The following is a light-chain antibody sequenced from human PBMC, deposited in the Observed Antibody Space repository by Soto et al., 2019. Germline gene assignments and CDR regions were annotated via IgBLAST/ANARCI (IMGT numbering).Light chain of an antibody. CDR2: EVN. V-gene: IGLV2-8*01. CDR1: SSDVGGYNY. J-gene: IGLJ1*01. Sequence: QSVLTQPHSASGSPGQSVAISCTGTSSDVGGYNYVSWYQQHPGKAPKLMIYEVNTQPSGVPDRFSGSKSGNTSSLPVSGLHAEDEADYYCSSYAYSSNVFGTGTQLTVL. CDR3: SSYAYSSNV.